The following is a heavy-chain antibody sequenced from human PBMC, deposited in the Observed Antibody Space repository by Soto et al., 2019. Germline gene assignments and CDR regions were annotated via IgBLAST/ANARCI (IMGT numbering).Heavy chain of an antibody. D-gene: IGHD2-21*02. Sequence: QVQLQQWGAGLLKPSETLSLTCAVYGGSFSGYYWSWIRQPPGKGLEWIGEINHSGSTNYNPSLTSRVTIXXDXSXXQFSLKLSSVTAADTAVYYCVSVVVTAIRRGYFDYWGQGTLVTVSS. CDR3: VSVVVTAIRRGYFDY. V-gene: IGHV4-34*01. CDR2: INHSGST. J-gene: IGHJ4*02. CDR1: GGSFSGYY.